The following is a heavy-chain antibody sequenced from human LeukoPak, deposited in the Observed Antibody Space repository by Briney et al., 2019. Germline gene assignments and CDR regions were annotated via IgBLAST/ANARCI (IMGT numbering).Heavy chain of an antibody. CDR2: IYYSGST. CDR1: GGSISSGGYS. Sequence: SETLSLTCAVSGGSISSGGYSWSWIRQPPGKGLKWIGYIYYSGSTYYNPSLKSRVTISVDTSKNQFSLKLSSVTAADTAVYYCASSLIEDTAMVTEGPFDYWGQGTLVTVSS. V-gene: IGHV4-30-4*07. D-gene: IGHD5-18*01. J-gene: IGHJ4*02. CDR3: ASSLIEDTAMVTEGPFDY.